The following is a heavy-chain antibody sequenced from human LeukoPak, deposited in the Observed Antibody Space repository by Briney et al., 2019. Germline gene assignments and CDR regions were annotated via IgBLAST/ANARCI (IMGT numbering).Heavy chain of an antibody. V-gene: IGHV4-34*01. CDR2: VYYFGST. J-gene: IGHJ3*02. Sequence: SETLSLTCAVYGGSFSDYFWNWIRQTPGKGLEWIGSVYYFGSTYYNPSLKSRVTISVDTSKNQFSLKLSSVTAADTAVYYCAKDNRWYPSYAFDIWGQGTMVTVSS. CDR1: GGSFSDYF. CDR3: AKDNRWYPSYAFDI. D-gene: IGHD4-23*01.